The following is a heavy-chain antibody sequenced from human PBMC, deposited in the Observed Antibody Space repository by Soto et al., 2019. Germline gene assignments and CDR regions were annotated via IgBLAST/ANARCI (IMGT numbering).Heavy chain of an antibody. D-gene: IGHD2-2*01. CDR2: INPSGGST. V-gene: IGHV1-46*03. J-gene: IGHJ6*03. Sequence: ASLKVSCKASVYTFTSYYMHWVRQAPGQGLEWMGIINPSGGSTSYAQKFQGRVTMTRDTSTSTVYMELSSLRSEDTAVYYCAREDIVVVPAAIGVGFYYYYMDVWGKGTTVTVSS. CDR3: AREDIVVVPAAIGVGFYYYYMDV. CDR1: VYTFTSYY.